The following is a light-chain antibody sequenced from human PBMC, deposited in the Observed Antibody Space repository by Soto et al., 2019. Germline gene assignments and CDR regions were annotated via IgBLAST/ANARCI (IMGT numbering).Light chain of an antibody. CDR1: QGVSSTY. Sequence: IVLTQSPGTLSLSPGERATLSCRASQGVSSTYLAWYQQKPGQAPRLLIYGASFRATGIPDRFSGSGSGTDFTLTITRLEPEDFAVYYCQQFGGSSRTFGQGTKVDSK. CDR2: GAS. CDR3: QQFGGSSRT. J-gene: IGKJ1*01. V-gene: IGKV3-20*01.